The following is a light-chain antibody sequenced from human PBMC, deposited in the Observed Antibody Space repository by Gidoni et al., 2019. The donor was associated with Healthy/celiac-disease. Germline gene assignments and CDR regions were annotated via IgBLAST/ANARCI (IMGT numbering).Light chain of an antibody. CDR1: QSVSRY. Sequence: DIQMTQSPSSLSASVGDRVTITCRASQSVSRYLNWFQQKAGTAPKLLIYAASNLQSGVPSRFSGSGSGTEYTLTISRLQPEDFATYYCQQSYSAPPTFGQGTRLEIK. J-gene: IGKJ5*01. CDR2: AAS. V-gene: IGKV1-39*01. CDR3: QQSYSAPPT.